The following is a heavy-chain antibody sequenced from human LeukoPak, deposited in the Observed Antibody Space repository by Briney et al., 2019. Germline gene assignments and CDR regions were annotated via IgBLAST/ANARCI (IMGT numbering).Heavy chain of an antibody. D-gene: IGHD7-27*01. CDR3: AKDLTGDQNWIDP. CDR2: IWYDGNNK. V-gene: IGHV3-33*06. Sequence: GGSLRLSCAASGFTFSSYGMHWVRQAPGKGLEWVAAIWYDGNNKTYADSVKGRFTISRDNSKNTLHLQMNSLSDEDTAVYYCAKDLTGDQNWIDPWGQGTLVTVSS. CDR1: GFTFSSYG. J-gene: IGHJ5*02.